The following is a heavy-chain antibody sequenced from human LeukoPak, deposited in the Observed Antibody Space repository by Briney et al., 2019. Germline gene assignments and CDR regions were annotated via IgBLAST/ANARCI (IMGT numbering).Heavy chain of an antibody. D-gene: IGHD2-21*01. V-gene: IGHV1-18*04. J-gene: IGHJ3*02. CDR1: GYTLSNYG. CDR2: ISVYNGNK. Sequence: ATVKVSCKASGYTLSNYGITWVRQVPGQGLECMGCISVYNGNKNYEQKFHGRVTVSIDKSTTTAYMELSSLASDDTGVYYCARQSVVLSRSPDDAFDIWGQGTRVIVSS. CDR3: ARQSVVLSRSPDDAFDI.